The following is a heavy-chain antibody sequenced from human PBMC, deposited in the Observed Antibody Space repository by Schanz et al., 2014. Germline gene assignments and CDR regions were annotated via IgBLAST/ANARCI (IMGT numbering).Heavy chain of an antibody. J-gene: IGHJ4*02. CDR1: GGTFVTFF. CDR3: ATCSGGTCHAKPVLDN. V-gene: IGHV1-69*04. Sequence: QVHLVQSGAEVTEPGSSVKVSCKPSGGTFVTFFFTWVRQAPGQGPQWMGRISHLLGVANYAQEFQGRLTITADTSTSTAYMELSSLRSEDTAVYYCATCSGGTCHAKPVLDNWGQGTLVTVSS. CDR2: ISHLLGVA. D-gene: IGHD2-15*01.